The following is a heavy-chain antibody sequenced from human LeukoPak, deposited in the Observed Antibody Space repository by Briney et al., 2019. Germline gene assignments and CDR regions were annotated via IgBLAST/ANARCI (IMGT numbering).Heavy chain of an antibody. Sequence: SETLSLTCTVSGGSISSYYWSWIRQPPGKGLEWIGYIYYSGSTSYNPSLKSRVTISVDTSKNQFSLKLSSVTTADTAVYYWARRGLVRAAFDIWGQGTMVTVSS. J-gene: IGHJ3*02. V-gene: IGHV4-59*08. D-gene: IGHD6-19*01. CDR3: ARRGLVRAAFDI. CDR2: IYYSGST. CDR1: GGSISSYY.